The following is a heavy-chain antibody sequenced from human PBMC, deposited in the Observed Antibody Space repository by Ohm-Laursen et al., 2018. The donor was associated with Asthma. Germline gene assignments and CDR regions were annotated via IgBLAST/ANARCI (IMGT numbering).Heavy chain of an antibody. CDR1: GYTFSRYS. CDR2: IYSGGTT. Sequence: SLRLSCTASGYTFSRYSIHWVRQVPGKGLEWVSAIYSGGTTYYADSVRGRFTISRDNSKNTLYLQMNSLRAEDTAVYYCARKFSSGWLFDFWGQGTLVTVSS. D-gene: IGHD6-19*01. CDR3: ARKFSSGWLFDF. J-gene: IGHJ4*02. V-gene: IGHV3-53*01.